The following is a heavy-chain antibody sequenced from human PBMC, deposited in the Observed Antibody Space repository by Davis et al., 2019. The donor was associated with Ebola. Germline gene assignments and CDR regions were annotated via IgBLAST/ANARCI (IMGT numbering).Heavy chain of an antibody. V-gene: IGHV3-23*01. J-gene: IGHJ6*02. CDR3: ARELITIFGVVIKRYYYYGMDV. CDR1: GFTFSSYA. Sequence: GGSLRLSCAASGFTFSSYAMSWVRQAPGKGLECVSAISGSGGTIYYADSVKGRFTISRDNAKNSLYLQMNSLRAEDTAVYYCARELITIFGVVIKRYYYYGMDVWGQGTTVTVSS. CDR2: ISGSGGTI. D-gene: IGHD3-3*01.